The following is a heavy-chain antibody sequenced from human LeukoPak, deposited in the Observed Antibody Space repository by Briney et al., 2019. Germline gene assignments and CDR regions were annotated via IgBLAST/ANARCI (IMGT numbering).Heavy chain of an antibody. Sequence: GGSLRLSCVASGLTFSGQWLNWIRQAPGKGLEWVSYISGASTYTNYADSVKGRFTISRDNARNSLYLQMNSLRAEDTAVYYCARPVVPGGLYGMDVWGQGTTVTVSS. CDR2: ISGASTYT. CDR1: GLTFSGQW. J-gene: IGHJ6*02. V-gene: IGHV3-11*03. D-gene: IGHD3-10*01. CDR3: ARPVVPGGLYGMDV.